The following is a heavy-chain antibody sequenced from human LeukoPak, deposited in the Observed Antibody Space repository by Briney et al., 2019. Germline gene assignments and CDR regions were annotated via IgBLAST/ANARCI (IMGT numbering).Heavy chain of an antibody. D-gene: IGHD2-2*01. J-gene: IGHJ4*02. CDR2: ISYDGSNK. CDR1: GFTFSSYA. V-gene: IGHV3-30-3*01. Sequence: GRSLRLSCAASGFTFSSYAMHWVRQAPGKGLEWVAVISYDGSNKYYADSVKGRFTISRDNSKNTLYLQMNSLRAEDTAVYYCARVTVVVPAALAVGGYFDYWGQGTLVTVSS. CDR3: ARVTVVVPAALAVGGYFDY.